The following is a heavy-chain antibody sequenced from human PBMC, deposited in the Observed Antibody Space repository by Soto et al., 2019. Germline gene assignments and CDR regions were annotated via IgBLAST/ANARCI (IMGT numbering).Heavy chain of an antibody. J-gene: IGHJ4*02. CDR1: GGTFSSYA. CDR3: ARDSRDGYYHNGFDY. CDR2: IIPIIGTA. Sequence: EASVKVSCKASGGTFSSYAISWVRQAPGQGLEWMGGIIPIIGTANYAQKFQGRVTITADESTSTAYMKLTSLTSEDTAVYYCARDSRDGYYHNGFDYWGQGTLVTVSS. V-gene: IGHV1-69*13. D-gene: IGHD1-26*01.